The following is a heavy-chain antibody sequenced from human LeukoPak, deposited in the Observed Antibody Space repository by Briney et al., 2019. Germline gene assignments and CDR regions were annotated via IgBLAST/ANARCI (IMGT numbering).Heavy chain of an antibody. CDR2: ISAYDGKT. Sequence: EASVKVSCKASGYTFNLYGFNWVRQAPGQGLEWMGWISAYDGKTFYAQRLHGRVTMTTDTSTSTAYMELRSLTSDDTAVYYCARGGNLVRLGTDYWGQGTLVTVSS. J-gene: IGHJ4*02. V-gene: IGHV1-18*01. D-gene: IGHD7-27*01. CDR3: ARGGNLVRLGTDY. CDR1: GYTFNLYG.